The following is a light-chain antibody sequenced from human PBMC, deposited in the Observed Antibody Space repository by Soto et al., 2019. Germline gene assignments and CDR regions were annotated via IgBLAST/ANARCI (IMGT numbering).Light chain of an antibody. J-gene: IGKJ1*01. V-gene: IGKV1-39*01. Sequence: DIQMTQSPSSLSASVGDRVTITCRASQSISSYLNWYQQKPGKAPKLLIYAASSLQSGVPSRFSGSGSGTDFTLTISSLQPEDFAVYYCQQYGRSPLTFGQGTKVEIK. CDR1: QSISSY. CDR3: QQYGRSPLT. CDR2: AAS.